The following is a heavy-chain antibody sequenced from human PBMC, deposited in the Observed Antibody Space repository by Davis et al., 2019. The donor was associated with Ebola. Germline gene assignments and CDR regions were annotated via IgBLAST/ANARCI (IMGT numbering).Heavy chain of an antibody. Sequence: MPSETLSLTCAVYGGSFSGYYWSWIRQPPGKGLEWIGYIYYSGSTNYNPSLKSRVTISADTSKNQFSLKLSSVTAADTAVYYCARHVFSVIVIILTNWFDPWGQGTLVTVSS. J-gene: IGHJ5*02. CDR2: IYYSGST. V-gene: IGHV4-59*08. D-gene: IGHD3-22*01. CDR3: ARHVFSVIVIILTNWFDP. CDR1: GGSFSGYY.